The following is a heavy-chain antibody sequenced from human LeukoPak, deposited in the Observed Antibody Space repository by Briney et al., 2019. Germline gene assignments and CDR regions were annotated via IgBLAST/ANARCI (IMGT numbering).Heavy chain of an antibody. J-gene: IGHJ4*02. CDR1: GGTFSSYA. D-gene: IGHD3-22*01. CDR3: NYYDSSGYPEEGYYFDY. V-gene: IGHV1-69*13. Sequence: SVKVSCKASGGTFSSYAISWVRQAPGQGLEWMGGIIPIFGTANYAQKFQGRVTITADESTSTAYMELSSLRSEDTAVYYCNYYDSSGYPEEGYYFDYWGQGTLVTVSS. CDR2: IIPIFGTA.